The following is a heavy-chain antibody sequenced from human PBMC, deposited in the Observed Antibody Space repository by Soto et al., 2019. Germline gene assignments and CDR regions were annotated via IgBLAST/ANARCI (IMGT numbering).Heavy chain of an antibody. V-gene: IGHV4-34*01. CDR1: GGSFSGYY. CDR2: IDHSGST. CDR3: ASYNGWFYRTYFDY. D-gene: IGHD6-19*01. Sequence: PSETLSLTCVVYGGSFSGYYWSWIRQPPGKGLEWIGEIDHSGSTNYNPSLKSRVIISVDTSKNQFSLKLTSVTAADTAVYYCASYNGWFYRTYFDYWGQGTLVTVSS. J-gene: IGHJ4*02.